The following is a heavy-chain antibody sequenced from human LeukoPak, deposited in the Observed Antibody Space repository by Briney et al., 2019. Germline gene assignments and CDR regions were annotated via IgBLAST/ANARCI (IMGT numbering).Heavy chain of an antibody. CDR1: GFTFSSYS. Sequence: GGSLRLSCAASGFTFSSYSMNWVRQAPGKGLEWASSISSSSSYIYYADSVKGRFTISRDNAKNSLYLQMNSLRAEDTAVYYCARMDDIVVVVAATQYNWFDPWGQGTLVTVSS. V-gene: IGHV3-21*01. D-gene: IGHD2-15*01. CDR2: ISSSSSYI. J-gene: IGHJ5*02. CDR3: ARMDDIVVVVAATQYNWFDP.